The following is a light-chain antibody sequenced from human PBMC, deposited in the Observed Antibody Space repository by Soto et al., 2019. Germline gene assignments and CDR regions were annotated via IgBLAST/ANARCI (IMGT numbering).Light chain of an antibody. CDR3: AAWDDSLRGWV. Sequence: QSVLTQPPSASGTPGQRVTISCSGSSSNIGSNYVYWYQQLPGTAPKLLIYTNDQRPSGVPDRFSGSKSGTPASLAISGLRSEDEADYYCAAWDDSLRGWVFGGGTKLTVL. V-gene: IGLV1-47*02. CDR1: SSNIGSNY. CDR2: TND. J-gene: IGLJ3*02.